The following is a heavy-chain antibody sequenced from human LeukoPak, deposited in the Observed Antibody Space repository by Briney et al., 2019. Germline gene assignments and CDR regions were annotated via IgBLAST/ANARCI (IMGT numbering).Heavy chain of an antibody. CDR1: GYTFSGYY. CDR2: IYPNSGGT. Sequence: ASVKVSCRASGYTFSGYYMHWVRQAPGQGLEWMGWIYPNSGGTKYAQKFQGRVTMTRDTSISTIYMELSSLRSDDTAVYYCARFSGSSNFDYWGQGTLVTVSS. J-gene: IGHJ4*02. D-gene: IGHD1-26*01. CDR3: ARFSGSSNFDY. V-gene: IGHV1-2*02.